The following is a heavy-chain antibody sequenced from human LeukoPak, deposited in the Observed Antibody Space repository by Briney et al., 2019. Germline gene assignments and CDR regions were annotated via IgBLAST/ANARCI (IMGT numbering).Heavy chain of an antibody. J-gene: IGHJ4*02. CDR3: AKSKSGCSSTSCYAISFDY. CDR2: ISGSGSST. D-gene: IGHD2-2*01. CDR1: GFTFSSYA. V-gene: IGHV3-23*01. Sequence: GGSLRLSCAASGFTFSSYAMSWVRQAPGKGREGVSAISGSGSSTYYADSVKGRFTISRDNSNNTLYLQMNSLRAEDTAVYYCAKSKSGCSSTSCYAISFDYWGQGTLVTVSS.